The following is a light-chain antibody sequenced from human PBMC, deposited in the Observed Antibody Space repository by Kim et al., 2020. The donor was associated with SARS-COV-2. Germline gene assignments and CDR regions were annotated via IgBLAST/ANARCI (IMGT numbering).Light chain of an antibody. CDR1: SGNIASKY. CDR3: QSYDDSNRWV. J-gene: IGLJ3*02. CDR2: EDN. V-gene: IGLV6-57*02. Sequence: TSPISCTGISGNIASKYVEWYQQRPASAATTVIYEDNEGPSGVPDRFSGSIDSSSNSASLSISGLKTEHEADYYCQSYDDSNRWVFGGGTKLTVL.